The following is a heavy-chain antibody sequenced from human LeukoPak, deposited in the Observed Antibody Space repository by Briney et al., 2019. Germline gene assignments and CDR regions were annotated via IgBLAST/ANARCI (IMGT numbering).Heavy chain of an antibody. CDR1: GYTFTSYD. Sequence: ASVKVSCKASGYTFTSYDINWVRQATGQGLEWMGWMNPNSGNTGYAQKFQGRVTITTDESTSTAYMELSSLRSEDTAVYYCARDHSSSWTWGQGTLVTVSS. D-gene: IGHD6-13*01. J-gene: IGHJ4*02. CDR3: ARDHSSSWT. V-gene: IGHV1-8*03. CDR2: MNPNSGNT.